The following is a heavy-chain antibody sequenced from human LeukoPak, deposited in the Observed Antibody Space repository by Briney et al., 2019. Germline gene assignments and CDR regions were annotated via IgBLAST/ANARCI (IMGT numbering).Heavy chain of an antibody. D-gene: IGHD6-13*01. CDR3: ARGLRSSSWFFDY. Sequence: SETLSLTCTVSGHSISSYYWNWIRQPPGKGLEWIGYIYYTGSTTCNPSLKSRVTMSVDTSKNQFSLKLNSVTAADTAVYYCARGLRSSSWFFDYWGQGTLVTVSS. V-gene: IGHV4-59*01. CDR1: GHSISSYY. CDR2: IYYTGST. J-gene: IGHJ4*02.